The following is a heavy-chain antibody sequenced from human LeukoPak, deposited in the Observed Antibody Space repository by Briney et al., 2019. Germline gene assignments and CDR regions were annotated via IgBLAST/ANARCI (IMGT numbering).Heavy chain of an antibody. J-gene: IGHJ4*02. CDR3: ARVTDSSGWYFDY. CDR2: IYYSGST. D-gene: IGHD6-19*01. Sequence: SETLSLTCTVSGGSISSHYWSWIRQPPGKGLEWIGYIYYSGSTNYNPSLNSRVTISVDTSKNQFSLKLSSVTAADTALYYCARVTDSSGWYFDYWAREPWSPSPQ. V-gene: IGHV4-59*11. CDR1: GGSISSHY.